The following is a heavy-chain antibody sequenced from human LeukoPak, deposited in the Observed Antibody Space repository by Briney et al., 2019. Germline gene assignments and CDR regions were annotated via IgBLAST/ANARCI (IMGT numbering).Heavy chain of an antibody. D-gene: IGHD6-19*01. Sequence: GRSLRLSCAASGFTFSSYGMHWVRQAPGKGLEWVAVIWYDGSNKYYADSVKGRFTISRDNSKNTLYPQMNSLRAEDTAVYYCARPHSSGWPFDYWGQGTLVTVSS. J-gene: IGHJ4*02. CDR1: GFTFSSYG. CDR2: IWYDGSNK. V-gene: IGHV3-33*08. CDR3: ARPHSSGWPFDY.